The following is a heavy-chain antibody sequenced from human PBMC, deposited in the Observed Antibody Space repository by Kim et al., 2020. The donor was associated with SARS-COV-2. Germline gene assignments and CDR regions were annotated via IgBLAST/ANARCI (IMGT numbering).Heavy chain of an antibody. D-gene: IGHD6-13*01. V-gene: IGHV3-33*08. CDR3: ARVLGSSSWYVLYYYYYGMDV. CDR1: GFTFSSYG. J-gene: IGHJ6*02. Sequence: GGSLRLSCAASGFTFSSYGIHWVRQAPGKGLEWVAVIWYDGSNKYYADSVKGRFTISRDNSKNTLYLQMNSLRAEDTAVYYCARVLGSSSWYVLYYYYYGMDVWGQGTTVTVSS. CDR2: IWYDGSNK.